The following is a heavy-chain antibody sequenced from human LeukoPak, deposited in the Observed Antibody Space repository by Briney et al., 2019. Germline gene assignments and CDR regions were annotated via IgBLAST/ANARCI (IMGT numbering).Heavy chain of an antibody. Sequence: GESLKISCKGSGYSFTNYRIGWVRQMPGKGLEWMGIIYPGDSDTRYSPSFQGQVTISADKSINTAYLQWSSLKASDTAMYYCARRVVNNRNWYFNLWGRGTLVTVSS. CDR2: IYPGDSDT. V-gene: IGHV5-51*01. D-gene: IGHD4-23*01. J-gene: IGHJ2*01. CDR1: GYSFTNYR. CDR3: ARRVVNNRNWYFNL.